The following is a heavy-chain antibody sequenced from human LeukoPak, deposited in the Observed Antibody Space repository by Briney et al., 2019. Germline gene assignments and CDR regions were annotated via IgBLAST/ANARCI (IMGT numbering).Heavy chain of an antibody. D-gene: IGHD6-19*01. CDR3: AQTGPGSGWSRYYFDF. CDR1: GFTFSSYW. CDR2: VAPAGST. Sequence: RPGGSLRLSCAASGFTFSSYWMSWVRQAPGRGLEWVSTVAPAGSTSFADSVKGRFSISRDNSKNTVSLQLSNLRADDTAVYYCAQTGPGSGWSRYYFDFWGQGTLVTVSS. V-gene: IGHV3-23*01. J-gene: IGHJ4*02.